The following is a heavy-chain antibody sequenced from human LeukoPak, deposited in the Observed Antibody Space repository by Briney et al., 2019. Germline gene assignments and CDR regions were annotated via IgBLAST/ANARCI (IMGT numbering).Heavy chain of an antibody. V-gene: IGHV3-30*04. CDR2: ISYDGSNK. CDR3: ARRKRGGHSSAFAYYYYMDV. Sequence: GGSLRLSCAASGFTFSSYAMHWVRQAPGKGLEWVAVISYDGSNKYYADSVKGRFTISRDNSNNTLYMQMNSLRAEDTAVYYCARRKRGGHSSAFAYYYYMDVWGKGTTVTISS. D-gene: IGHD6-19*01. CDR1: GFTFSSYA. J-gene: IGHJ6*03.